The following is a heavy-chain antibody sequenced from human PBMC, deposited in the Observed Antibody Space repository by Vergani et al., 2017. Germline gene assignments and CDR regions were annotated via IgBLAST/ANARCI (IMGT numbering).Heavy chain of an antibody. Sequence: EVQLVESGGGLVQPGRSLRLSCAASGFTFDDYAMHWVRQAPGKGLEWVSGISWNSGSIGYADSVKGRFTISRDNAKNSLYLQMNSLRAEDTALYYCAKAXTIFGVVIGYYFDYWGQGTLVTVSS. CDR2: ISWNSGSI. CDR1: GFTFDDYA. V-gene: IGHV3-9*01. CDR3: AKAXTIFGVVIGYYFDY. D-gene: IGHD3-3*01. J-gene: IGHJ4*02.